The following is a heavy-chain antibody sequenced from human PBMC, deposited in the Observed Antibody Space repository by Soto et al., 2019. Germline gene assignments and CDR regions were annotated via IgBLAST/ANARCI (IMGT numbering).Heavy chain of an antibody. CDR2: ISPYNGNT. J-gene: IGHJ5*02. CDR3: ARDLTDFWSGYPSPNWFDP. D-gene: IGHD3-3*01. Sequence: SVKVSCKASGYTFTSYGISWVRQAPGQGLEWMAWISPYNGNTNYAQKLQGRVTMTTDTSTSTAYMELRSLRSDDTAVYYCARDLTDFWSGYPSPNWFDPWGQGTLVTVSS. CDR1: GYTFTSYG. V-gene: IGHV1-18*01.